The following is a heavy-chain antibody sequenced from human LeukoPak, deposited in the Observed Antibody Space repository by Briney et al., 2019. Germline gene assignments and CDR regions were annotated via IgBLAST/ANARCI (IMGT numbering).Heavy chain of an antibody. D-gene: IGHD1-26*01. J-gene: IGHJ4*02. Sequence: GGSLRLSCAASGFTFNTYWMSWVRQAPGKGLEWVANIKDDGSENHYADSVRGRFIISRDNAKNSLFLQMNSLRAEDTAVYYCARDGRGSYSGYVDCWGQGTLVTVSS. CDR1: GFTFNTYW. CDR3: ARDGRGSYSGYVDC. V-gene: IGHV3-7*03. CDR2: IKDDGSEN.